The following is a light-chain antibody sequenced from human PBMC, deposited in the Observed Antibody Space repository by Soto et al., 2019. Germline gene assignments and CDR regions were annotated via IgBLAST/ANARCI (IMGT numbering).Light chain of an antibody. Sequence: SPSSLSASVGDSVTITCRASQGISRYLAWYQQKPGRAPQLLISAASTLQSGVPSRFSGSGSGTHFTLVISSLQPEDFATYYCQQLNTYPVTVGGGTKVDSK. CDR3: QQLNTYPVT. J-gene: IGKJ4*01. CDR1: QGISRY. CDR2: AAS. V-gene: IGKV1-9*01.